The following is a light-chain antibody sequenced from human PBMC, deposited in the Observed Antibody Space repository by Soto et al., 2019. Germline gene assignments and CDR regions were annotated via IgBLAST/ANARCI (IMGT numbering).Light chain of an antibody. CDR2: DAS. CDR3: QQRSSSPGT. CDR1: QRITYY. J-gene: IGKJ5*01. V-gene: IGKV3-11*01. Sequence: EIVLTQSPATLSLSPGERATLSCRASQRITYYLAWYQQKPGQAPRLLIYDASNRATGIPARFSGSGSGTDFTLTISSLEPEDFAVYYCQQRSSSPGTFGQGTRLEIK.